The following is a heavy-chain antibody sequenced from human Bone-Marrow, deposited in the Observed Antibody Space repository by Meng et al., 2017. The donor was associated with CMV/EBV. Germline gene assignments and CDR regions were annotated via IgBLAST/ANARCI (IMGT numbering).Heavy chain of an antibody. CDR3: ARGRVRFLEWLSAYYFDY. J-gene: IGHJ4*02. V-gene: IGHV4-34*01. Sequence: SETLSLTCAVYGGSFSGYYWSWIRQPPGKGLEWIGEINHSGSTNYNPSLKSRVTISVDTSKNQFSLKLRSVTAADTAVYYCARGRVRFLEWLSAYYFDYWGQGTLVTVSS. CDR2: INHSGST. D-gene: IGHD3-3*01. CDR1: GGSFSGYY.